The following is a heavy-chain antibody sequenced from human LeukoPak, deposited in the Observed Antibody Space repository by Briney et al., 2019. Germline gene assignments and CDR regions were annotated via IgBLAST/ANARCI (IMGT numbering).Heavy chain of an antibody. V-gene: IGHV4-59*01. CDR3: AGGNFYDSRGHPYHFHF. CDR2: IYYSENT. D-gene: IGHD3-22*01. J-gene: IGHJ4*02. CDR1: GGSISSYY. Sequence: PSETLSLTCTVSGGSISSYYWTWIRQPPGKGLEWIGYIYYSENTNYNSSLKSRVTISEDTSKNQFSLKLTSVTAADTAVYYCAGGNFYDSRGHPYHFHFWGQGTLVSVSS.